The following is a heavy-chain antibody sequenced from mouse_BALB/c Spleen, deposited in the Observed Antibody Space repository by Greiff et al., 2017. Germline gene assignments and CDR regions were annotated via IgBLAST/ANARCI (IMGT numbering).Heavy chain of an antibody. CDR2: IDPSDSYT. CDR3: ARAVDSSMDY. D-gene: IGHD3-2*01. V-gene: IGHV1-69*02. J-gene: IGHJ4*01. Sequence: VKLQQPGAELVKPGASVKLSCKASGYTFTSYWMHWVKQRPGQGLEWIGEIDPSDSYTNYNQKFKGKATLTVDKSSSTAYMQLSSLTSEDSAVYYCARAVDSSMDYWGQGTSVTVSS. CDR1: GYTFTSYW.